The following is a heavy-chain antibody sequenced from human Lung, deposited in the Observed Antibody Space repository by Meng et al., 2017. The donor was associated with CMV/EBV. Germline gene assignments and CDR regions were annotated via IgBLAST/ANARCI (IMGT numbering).Heavy chain of an antibody. J-gene: IGHJ4*02. CDR2: IHTHRGDT. D-gene: IGHD7-27*01. Sequence: ASVKISCKASGYTFNANYFHWVRQAPGQGLEWMGWIHTHRGDTNYAQQFQGRVTLTRYTSINKSYMELTRLTSDDTAVYYCARDNNWGQDDWGQGTLVTVSS. CDR3: ARDNNWGQDD. CDR1: GYTFNANY. V-gene: IGHV1-2*02.